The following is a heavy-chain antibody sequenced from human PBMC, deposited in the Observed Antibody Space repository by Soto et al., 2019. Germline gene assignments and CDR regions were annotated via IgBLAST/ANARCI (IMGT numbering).Heavy chain of an antibody. J-gene: IGHJ3*01. V-gene: IGHV3-23*04. CDR2: ISGDDGSG. CDR1: GFTFTTNA. D-gene: IGHD6-19*01. Sequence: EVQLVESGGGLVQPGGSLRLSCAASGFTFTTNAMDWVRQAPGKGLEWVSFISGDDGSGNYADSVKGRFTISRDNSKNTLYLQMNSLRAEDTAIYYCVKEASGWKSRGSFDLWGRGTMVTVSS. CDR3: VKEASGWKSRGSFDL.